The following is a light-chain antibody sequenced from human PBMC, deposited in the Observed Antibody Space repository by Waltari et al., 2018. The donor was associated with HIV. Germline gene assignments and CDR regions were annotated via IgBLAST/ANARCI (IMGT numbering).Light chain of an antibody. CDR2: GNN. V-gene: IGLV1-40*01. CDR1: SSTIGTGYD. Sequence: QSMLTQPPSVSGAPGQRVSISCTGSSSTIGTGYDVNWYQQLPGTAPKLLISGNNNRPSGVPDRFSASKSGTSASLTISGLQAEDEAVYFCQSYDISLSASVVFGGGTKLTVL. CDR3: QSYDISLSASVV. J-gene: IGLJ2*01.